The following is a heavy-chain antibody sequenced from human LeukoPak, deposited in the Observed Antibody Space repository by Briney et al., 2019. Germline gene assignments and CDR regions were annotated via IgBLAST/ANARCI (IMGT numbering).Heavy chain of an antibody. CDR1: GFTFNTFN. J-gene: IGHJ3*02. CDR2: ISGSGGST. V-gene: IGHV3-23*01. CDR3: AKEGPKSGSYYYDAFDI. D-gene: IGHD3-10*01. Sequence: GGSLRLSCAASGFTFNTFNMNWVRQAPGKGLEWVSAISGSGGSTYYADSVKGRFTISRDNSKNTLYLQMNSLRAEDTAVYYCAKEGPKSGSYYYDAFDIWGQGTMVTVSS.